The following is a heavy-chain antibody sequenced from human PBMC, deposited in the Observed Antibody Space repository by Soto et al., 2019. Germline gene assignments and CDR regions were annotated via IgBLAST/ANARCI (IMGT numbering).Heavy chain of an antibody. CDR2: ISYDGSNK. CDR1: GFTFSSYG. D-gene: IGHD6-13*01. CDR3: AKDPLIAAAGYYYYYGMDV. J-gene: IGHJ6*04. V-gene: IGHV3-30*18. Sequence: QVQLVESGGGVVQPGRSLRLSCAASGFTFSSYGMHWVRQAPGKGLEWVAVISYDGSNKYYADSVKGRFTISRDNSTNTLHLELNSHRAEDTPVYYSAKDPLIAAAGYYYYYGMDVWGEGTTVTVSS.